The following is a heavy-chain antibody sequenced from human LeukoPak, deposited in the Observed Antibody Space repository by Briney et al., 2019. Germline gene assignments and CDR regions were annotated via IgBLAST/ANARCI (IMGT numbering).Heavy chain of an antibody. D-gene: IGHD3-3*01. CDR2: INPSGGST. Sequence: ASVKVSCKASGYTFTSYYMHWVRQAPGQGLEWMGIINPSGGSTSYAQKFQGRVTMTRDMSTSTVYMELSSLRSEDTAVYYCARGHYDFWSGYFHRGYMDVWGKGTTVTVSS. V-gene: IGHV1-46*01. J-gene: IGHJ6*03. CDR3: ARGHYDFWSGYFHRGYMDV. CDR1: GYTFTSYY.